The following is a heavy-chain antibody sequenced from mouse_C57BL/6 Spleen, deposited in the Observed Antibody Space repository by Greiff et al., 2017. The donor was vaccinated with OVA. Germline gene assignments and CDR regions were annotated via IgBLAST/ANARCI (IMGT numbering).Heavy chain of an antibody. Sequence: QVQLQQPGAELVRPGSSVKLSCKASGYTFTSYWMHWVKQRPIQGLEWIGNIDPSDSETHYNQKFKDKATLTVDKSSSTAYMQLSSLTSEDSAVCYCAREEGGYYGKYFDYWGQGTTLTVSS. J-gene: IGHJ2*01. CDR2: IDPSDSET. CDR3: AREEGGYYGKYFDY. CDR1: GYTFTSYW. D-gene: IGHD2-3*01. V-gene: IGHV1-52*01.